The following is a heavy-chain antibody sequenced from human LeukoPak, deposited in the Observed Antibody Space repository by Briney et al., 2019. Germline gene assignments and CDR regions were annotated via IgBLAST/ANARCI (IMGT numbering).Heavy chain of an antibody. CDR3: ARAYRLTSPRGFDP. J-gene: IGHJ5*02. CDR1: GGFISGYY. Sequence: SETLSLTCTVSGGFISGYYWNWIRQSPGKGLEWIGYIFYTGDTDYNPSLRSRVTMSVDRSNNRFSLQLASVTTADSAFYYCARAYRLTSPRGFDP. CDR2: IFYTGDT. D-gene: IGHD3-16*02. V-gene: IGHV4-59*01.